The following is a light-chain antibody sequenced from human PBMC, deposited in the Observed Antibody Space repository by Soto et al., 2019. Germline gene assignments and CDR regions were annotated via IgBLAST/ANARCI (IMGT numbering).Light chain of an antibody. V-gene: IGLV1-40*01. CDR1: SSNIGAGYD. CDR3: QSYDSSLSVNYV. CDR2: GNS. Sequence: QSALTQPPSVSGAPGQRVTISCTGSSSNIGAGYDVHWYQQLPGTAPKLLIYGNSNRPSGVPDRFSGSKSGTSAPLAITGLQAEDEADYYCQSYDSSLSVNYVFGTGTKVTVL. J-gene: IGLJ1*01.